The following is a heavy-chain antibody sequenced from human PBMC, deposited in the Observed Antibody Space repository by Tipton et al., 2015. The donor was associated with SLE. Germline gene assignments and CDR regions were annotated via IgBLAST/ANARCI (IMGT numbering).Heavy chain of an antibody. Sequence: TLSLTCAVYGGSFSSSSYYWGWIRQPPGKGLEWIGSIYYSGSTYYNPSLKSRVTISVDTSKNQFSLKLSSVTAADTAVYYCARFSSWLDAFDIWGQGTMVTVSS. CDR2: IYYSGST. J-gene: IGHJ3*02. V-gene: IGHV4-39*01. CDR1: GGSFSSSSYY. D-gene: IGHD6-13*01. CDR3: ARFSSWLDAFDI.